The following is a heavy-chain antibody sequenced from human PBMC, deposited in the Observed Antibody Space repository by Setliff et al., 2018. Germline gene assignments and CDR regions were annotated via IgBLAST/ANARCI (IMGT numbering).Heavy chain of an antibody. CDR2: ISHSGDP. J-gene: IGHJ4*02. V-gene: IGHV4-34*01. CDR3: ARLSGYYFDY. Sequence: NPSETLSLTCTVSGGSISSDYWSWIRQPPGKGLEWIGEISHSGDPNYNPSLKSRVTISLDTSKNQFSLKLTSVTAADTAVFYCARLSGYYFDYWGQGTLVTVSS. CDR1: GGSISSDY. D-gene: IGHD3-22*01.